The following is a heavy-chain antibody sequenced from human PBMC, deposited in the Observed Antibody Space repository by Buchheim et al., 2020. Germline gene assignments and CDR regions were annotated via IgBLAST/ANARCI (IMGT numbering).Heavy chain of an antibody. V-gene: IGHV3-11*05. J-gene: IGHJ2*01. Sequence: QVQLVESGGGLVKPGGSLRVSCAASGFTFSDYYMSWIRQAPGKGLEWVSYISSSSSDTNYAASLKGRFTISRDNAKNSLYLQMNSLRAEDTAVYYCASRIYCGRGSCNRDWYFDLWGRGTL. CDR1: GFTFSDYY. D-gene: IGHD2-21*01. CDR3: ASRIYCGRGSCNRDWYFDL. CDR2: ISSSSSDT.